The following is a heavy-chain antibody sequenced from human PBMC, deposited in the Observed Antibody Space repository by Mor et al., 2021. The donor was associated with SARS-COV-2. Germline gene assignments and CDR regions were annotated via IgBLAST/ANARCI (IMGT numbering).Heavy chain of an antibody. CDR3: VKYPTTIASRGLDY. J-gene: IGHJ4*02. CDR2: ISSDGGAT. Sequence: GLEYVSAISSDGGATYYVGSVRGRFTLSRDNSKNTLYLQMSSLRTEDTDVYYCVKYPTTIASRGLDYWGQGTL. V-gene: IGHV3-64D*09. D-gene: IGHD6-6*01.